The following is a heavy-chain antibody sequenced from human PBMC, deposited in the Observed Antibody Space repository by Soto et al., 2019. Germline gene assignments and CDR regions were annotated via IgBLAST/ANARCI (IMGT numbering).Heavy chain of an antibody. J-gene: IGHJ6*03. Sequence: SETLSLTCTVSGGSISSYYWSWIRQPPGKGLEWIGYIYYSGSTNYNPSLKSRVTISVDTSKNQFSLKLSSVTAADTAVYYCARVCKEGYYCMDVWGKGTTVTVSS. CDR1: GGSISSYY. CDR3: ARVCKEGYYCMDV. V-gene: IGHV4-59*01. CDR2: IYYSGST.